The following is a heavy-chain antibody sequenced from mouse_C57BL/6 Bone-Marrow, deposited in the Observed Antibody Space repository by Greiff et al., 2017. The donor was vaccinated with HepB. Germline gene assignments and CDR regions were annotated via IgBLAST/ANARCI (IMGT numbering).Heavy chain of an antibody. V-gene: IGHV5-16*01. Sequence: EVMLVESEGGLVQPGSSMKLSCTASGFTFSDYYMAWVRQVPEKGLEWVANINYDGSSTYYLDSLKSRFIISRDNAKNILYLQMSSLKSEDTATYYCARDGGYDYDEGYYFDYWGQGTTLTVSS. CDR3: ARDGGYDYDEGYYFDY. J-gene: IGHJ2*01. D-gene: IGHD2-4*01. CDR1: GFTFSDYY. CDR2: INYDGSST.